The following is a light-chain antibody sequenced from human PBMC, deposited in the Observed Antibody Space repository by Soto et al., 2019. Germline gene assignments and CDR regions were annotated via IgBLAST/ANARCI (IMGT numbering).Light chain of an antibody. CDR3: QRYDYFTT. V-gene: IGKV1-5*01. Sequence: DIQMTQSPSSVSASVGDRVIITCRASQGISSWLAWYQQKPGKAPKLLIYDASSLESGVPSRFSGSGSGTEFTLTISSLQPDDSATYYCQRYDYFTTFGQGTKLEIK. CDR2: DAS. J-gene: IGKJ2*01. CDR1: QGISSW.